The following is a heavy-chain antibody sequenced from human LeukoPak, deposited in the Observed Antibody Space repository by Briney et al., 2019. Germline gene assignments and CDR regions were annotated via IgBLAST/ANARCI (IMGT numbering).Heavy chain of an antibody. CDR2: ITTGDGNT. Sequence: GGSLRLSCTASGFTFSSYTTTWVRQAPGKGLKWVSTITTGDGNTYYADSVKGRFTVSRDDSKNTLYLQMNSLRAEDTAVYYCAKDGGLWVSAHWGDSWGRGTLVTVSS. J-gene: IGHJ4*02. CDR3: AKDGGLWVSAHWGDS. D-gene: IGHD7-27*01. CDR1: GFTFSSYT. V-gene: IGHV3-23*01.